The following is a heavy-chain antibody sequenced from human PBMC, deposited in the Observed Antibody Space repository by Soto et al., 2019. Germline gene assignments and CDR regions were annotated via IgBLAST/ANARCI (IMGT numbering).Heavy chain of an antibody. V-gene: IGHV3-7*01. CDR2: IKQDGSEK. D-gene: IGHD3-10*01. CDR3: ARDPYYGALDY. J-gene: IGHJ4*02. Sequence: EVQLMESGGGLVQPGGSLRLSCAASGFSFGASWMAWVRQAPGKGLEWVADIKQDGSEKNYVDSVKGRVTISRDNAKNSLYLQMNSLRAEDTAVYYCARDPYYGALDYWGLGNLVTVSS. CDR1: GFSFGASW.